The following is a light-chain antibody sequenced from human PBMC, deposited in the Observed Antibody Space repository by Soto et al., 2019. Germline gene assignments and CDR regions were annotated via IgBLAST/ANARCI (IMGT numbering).Light chain of an antibody. CDR1: YGSVSSSYN. Sequence: QTVVTQEPSFSVSPGGTVTLTCGLSYGSVSSSYNPSWYQQTPGQAPRTLIYSTNTRSSGVPDRFSGSILGNKAALTITGAQTDEESDYYCVLYMGSGISVFGGGTKLTVL. V-gene: IGLV8-61*01. CDR3: VLYMGSGISV. J-gene: IGLJ2*01. CDR2: STN.